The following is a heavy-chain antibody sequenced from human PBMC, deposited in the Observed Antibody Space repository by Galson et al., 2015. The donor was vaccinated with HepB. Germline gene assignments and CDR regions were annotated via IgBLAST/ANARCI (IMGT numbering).Heavy chain of an antibody. D-gene: IGHD6-19*01. Sequence: LSLTCTVTGGSISSSRYYWGWLRQPPGKGLEWIGSIYYSGSTYYNPSLKSRVTISVDTSKNQFSLKLSSVTAADTAVYYCYSSGWYRDYWGQGTLVTVSS. J-gene: IGHJ4*02. CDR3: YSSGWYRDY. V-gene: IGHV4-39*07. CDR2: IYYSGST. CDR1: GGSISSSRYY.